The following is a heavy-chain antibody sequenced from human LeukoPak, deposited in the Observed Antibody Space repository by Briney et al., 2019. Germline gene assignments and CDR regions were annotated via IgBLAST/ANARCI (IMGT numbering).Heavy chain of an antibody. CDR1: GGTFSSYA. Sequence: GASVKVSCKASGGTFSSYAISWVRQAPGQGLEWMGGIIPIFGTANYAQKFQGRVTITADESTSTAYMELSSLRSEDTAVYYCARVILGYCSSTNCYTGCRLNLFDPWGQGTLVTVSS. D-gene: IGHD2-2*02. CDR3: ARVILGYCSSTNCYTGCRLNLFDP. J-gene: IGHJ5*02. V-gene: IGHV1-69*13. CDR2: IIPIFGTA.